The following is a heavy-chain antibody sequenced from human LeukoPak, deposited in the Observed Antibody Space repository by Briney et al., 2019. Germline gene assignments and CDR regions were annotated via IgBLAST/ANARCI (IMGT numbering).Heavy chain of an antibody. V-gene: IGHV4-38-2*01. CDR1: GYSISSGYY. D-gene: IGHD2-2*01. J-gene: IGHJ5*02. CDR3: ARHICSTTSCDPYNRFDP. Sequence: SETLSLTCAVSGYSISSGYYWGWIRQPPGKGLEWIGNIYHSGTTYYNPSLKSRVTISVDTSKNQFSLKLSSVTAADTAVYYCARHICSTTSCDPYNRFDPWGQGTLVTVSS. CDR2: IYHSGTT.